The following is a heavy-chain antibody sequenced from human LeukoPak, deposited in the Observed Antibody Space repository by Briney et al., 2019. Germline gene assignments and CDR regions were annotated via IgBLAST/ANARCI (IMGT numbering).Heavy chain of an antibody. CDR1: RFGFTSFL. CDR2: IYPGDSET. Sequence: PWESLQISFPGPRFGFTSFLIGWARPVPGKGLEWMGIIYPGDSETRYRPSFQGQVTISADNSITTALLQWSSLRASDTAIYYCARLKVRDQQLDHFDSWGQGTLVTVSS. D-gene: IGHD6-13*01. CDR3: ARLKVRDQQLDHFDS. J-gene: IGHJ4*02. V-gene: IGHV5-51*01.